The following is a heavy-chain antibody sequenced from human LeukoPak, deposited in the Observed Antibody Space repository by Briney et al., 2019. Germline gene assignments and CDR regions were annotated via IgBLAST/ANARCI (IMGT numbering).Heavy chain of an antibody. D-gene: IGHD3-10*01. Sequence: SETLSLTCAVSGGSISSSNWWSWVRQPPGKGLEWIGEIYHSGSTNYNPSLKSRVTISVDKSKNQFSLKLSSVTAADTAVYYCARVCGSGSYYKGLFDPWGQGTLVTVSS. CDR3: ARVCGSGSYYKGLFDP. CDR2: IYHSGST. J-gene: IGHJ5*02. V-gene: IGHV4-4*02. CDR1: GGSISSSNW.